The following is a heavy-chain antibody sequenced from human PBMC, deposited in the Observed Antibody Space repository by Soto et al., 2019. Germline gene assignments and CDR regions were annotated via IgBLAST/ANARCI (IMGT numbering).Heavy chain of an antibody. CDR2: VYYSGTT. CDR3: ARDVVAAPTDFDP. Sequence: TLSLTCTVSGVSIDSGDYYWSWIRHPPGKGLEWIGYVYYSGTTNYNPFLKSRVTLSLDKSKNQFSLKMNSVTAADTAVYYCARDVVAAPTDFDPWGQGTLVTVSS. V-gene: IGHV4-61*08. CDR1: GVSIDSGDYY. D-gene: IGHD6-6*01. J-gene: IGHJ5*02.